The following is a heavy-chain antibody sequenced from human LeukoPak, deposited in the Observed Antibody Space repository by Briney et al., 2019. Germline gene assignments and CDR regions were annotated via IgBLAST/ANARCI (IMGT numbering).Heavy chain of an antibody. CDR3: ARGRDIVVVPGSSGGYYYYGMDV. D-gene: IGHD2-2*01. CDR2: INHSGST. CDR1: GGSFSGYY. V-gene: IGHV4-34*01. J-gene: IGHJ6*02. Sequence: SETLSLTCAVYGGSFSGYYWSWIRQPPGKGLEWIGEINHSGSTNYNPSLKSRVTVSVDTSKNQFSLKLSSVTAADTAVYYCARGRDIVVVPGSSGGYYYYGMDVWGQGTTVTVSS.